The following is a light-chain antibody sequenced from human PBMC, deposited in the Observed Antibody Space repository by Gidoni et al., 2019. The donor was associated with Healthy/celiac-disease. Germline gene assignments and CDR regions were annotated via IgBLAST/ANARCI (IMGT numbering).Light chain of an antibody. CDR2: AAS. CDR3: QQSYSTPYT. Sequence: DIQMTQSPSSLSASVGDRVTITCRASQSISSYLNWYQQKPGKAPKLLIYAASSLQSGVPSRFSGSGSGTDFTLTISSLQPGDFATYYCQQSYSTPYTFXQXTKLXIK. CDR1: QSISSY. J-gene: IGKJ2*01. V-gene: IGKV1-39*01.